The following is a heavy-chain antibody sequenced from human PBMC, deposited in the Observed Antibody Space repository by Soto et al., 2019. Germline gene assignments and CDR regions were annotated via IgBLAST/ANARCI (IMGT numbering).Heavy chain of an antibody. CDR1: GFTFSSYG. V-gene: IGHV3-30*03. D-gene: IGHD2-15*01. J-gene: IGHJ4*02. CDR2: ISYDGSNK. CDR3: AGDSSGGAFDY. Sequence: LRLSCAASGFTFSSYGMHWVRQAPGKGLEWVAVISYDGSNKYYADSVKGRFTISRDNSKNTLYLQMNSLRAEDTAVYYCAGDSSGGAFDYWGQGTLVTVSS.